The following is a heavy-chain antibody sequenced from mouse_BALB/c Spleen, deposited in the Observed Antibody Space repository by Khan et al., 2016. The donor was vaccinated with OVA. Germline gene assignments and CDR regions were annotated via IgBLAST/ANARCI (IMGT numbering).Heavy chain of an antibody. CDR3: VRVNYYGSSSGFGY. V-gene: IGHV1-9*01. Sequence: QMQLEESGAELMKPGASVKISCKATGYTFSSYWLEWVKQRPGHGLEWIGEILPGSGRTNYNEKFKGKATFTADTSSNTAYMQLSNLTSDDSAVYYGVRVNYYGSSSGFGYWGQGTLVTVSA. D-gene: IGHD1-1*01. CDR1: GYTFSSYW. J-gene: IGHJ3*01. CDR2: ILPGSGRT.